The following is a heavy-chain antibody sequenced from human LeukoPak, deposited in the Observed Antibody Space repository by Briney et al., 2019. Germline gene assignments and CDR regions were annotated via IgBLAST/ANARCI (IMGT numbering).Heavy chain of an antibody. CDR1: GDSVSSNSAA. CDR2: TYYRSKWHN. Sequence: SQTLSLTCAISGDSVSSNSAAWNWIRQSPSRGLEWLGRTYYRSKWHNDYAVSVKSRITINPDTSKNQFSLQLNSVTPEDTAVYYCARAGAYYYDSSGYYSFDYWGQGTLVTVSS. V-gene: IGHV6-1*01. CDR3: ARAGAYYYDSSGYYSFDY. D-gene: IGHD3-22*01. J-gene: IGHJ4*02.